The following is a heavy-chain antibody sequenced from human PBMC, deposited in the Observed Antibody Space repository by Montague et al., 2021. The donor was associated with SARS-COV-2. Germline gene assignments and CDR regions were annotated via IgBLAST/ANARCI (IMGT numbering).Heavy chain of an antibody. J-gene: IGHJ6*02. D-gene: IGHD3-3*01. V-gene: IGHV3-7*01. CDR2: IKQDGSEK. CDR3: ARDSFWSGYYTDYYGMDV. CDR1: GFTFSSYW. Sequence: FLRLSCAASGFTFSSYWMSWVRQAPGKGLEWVANIKQDGSEKYYVDSVKGRFTVSRDNAKNSLYLQMNSLRAEDTAVYYCARDSFWSGYYTDYYGMDVWGQGTTVTVSS.